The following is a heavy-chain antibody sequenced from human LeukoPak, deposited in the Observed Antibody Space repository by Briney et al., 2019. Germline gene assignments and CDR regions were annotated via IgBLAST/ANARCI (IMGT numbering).Heavy chain of an antibody. Sequence: GGSLRLSCAASGFSFSSYGMSWVRQAPGKGLEWVSAVSGSGISTYYADSVKGRFTISRDNAKNSLYLQMSSLRAEDTAVYYWTGVEETATTAAIIRKYSYYYYMDVWGKGNTVTVSS. CDR1: GFSFSSYG. V-gene: IGHV3-21*01. J-gene: IGHJ6*03. CDR2: VSGSGIST. D-gene: IGHD4-11*01. CDR3: TGVEETATTAAIIRKYSYYYYMDV.